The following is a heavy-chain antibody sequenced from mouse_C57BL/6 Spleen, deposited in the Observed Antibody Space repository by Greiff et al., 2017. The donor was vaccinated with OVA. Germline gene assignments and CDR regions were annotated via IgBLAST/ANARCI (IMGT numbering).Heavy chain of an antibody. V-gene: IGHV5-6*01. J-gene: IGHJ3*01. CDR2: ISSGGSYT. D-gene: IGHD4-1*02. CDR3: ARSTGTPAWFAY. Sequence: EVQRVESGGDLVKPGGSLKLSCAASGFTFSSYGMSWVRQTPDKRLEWVATISSGGSYTYYPDSVKGRFTISRDNAKNTLCLQMSSLKSEDTAMYYCARSTGTPAWFAYWGQGTLVTVSA. CDR1: GFTFSSYG.